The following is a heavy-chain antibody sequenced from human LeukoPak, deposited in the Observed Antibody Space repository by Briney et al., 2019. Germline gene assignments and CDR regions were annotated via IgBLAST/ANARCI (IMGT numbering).Heavy chain of an antibody. D-gene: IGHD2-2*01. Sequence: PSETLSLTCTVSGFSITSGYYWGWIRQSPGKGLEWIGSTSHTGSTYYNPSLKSRVTISVDTSKNQFSLKLSSVTAADTAVYYCARTRGGYGMDVWGQGTTVTVSS. V-gene: IGHV4-38-2*02. J-gene: IGHJ6*02. CDR2: TSHTGST. CDR3: ARTRGGYGMDV. CDR1: GFSITSGYY.